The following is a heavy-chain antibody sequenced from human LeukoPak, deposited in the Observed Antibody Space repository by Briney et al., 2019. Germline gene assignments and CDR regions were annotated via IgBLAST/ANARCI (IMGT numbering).Heavy chain of an antibody. J-gene: IGHJ4*02. Sequence: GGSLRLSCAASGFSFSSYWMHWVRQAPGKGLVWVSRINWNGGRTGYADSVKGRFTISRDNAKNSLYLQMNSLRAEDTALYYCARDYDYGDYPGYWGQGTLVTVSS. D-gene: IGHD4-17*01. V-gene: IGHV3-20*04. CDR2: INWNGGRT. CDR3: ARDYDYGDYPGY. CDR1: GFSFSSYW.